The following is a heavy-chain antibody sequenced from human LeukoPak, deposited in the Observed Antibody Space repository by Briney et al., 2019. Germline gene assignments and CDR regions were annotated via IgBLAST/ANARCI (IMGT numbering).Heavy chain of an antibody. Sequence: SETLSLTCTASSGSISSYYWSWIRQPPGKGLEWIGYIYYSGSTNYNPSLKSRVTISVDTSKNQFSLKLSSVTAADTAVYYCARGKTYYDISKDAFDIWGQGTKVTVSS. CDR3: ARGKTYYDISKDAFDI. J-gene: IGHJ3*02. V-gene: IGHV4-59*01. CDR1: SGSISSYY. D-gene: IGHD3-22*01. CDR2: IYYSGST.